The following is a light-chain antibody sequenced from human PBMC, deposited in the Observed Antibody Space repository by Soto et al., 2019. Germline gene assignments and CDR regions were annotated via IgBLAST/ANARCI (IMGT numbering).Light chain of an antibody. V-gene: IGLV3-1*01. CDR1: KLGDKY. J-gene: IGLJ2*01. CDR3: QAWDKNTVV. Sequence: SYELTQPPSVSVSPGQTASISCSGDKLGDKYGCWYQQKPGQSPVLVIYQDSKRPSGIPERFSGSNSGNTATLTISGTQAVDEADYYCQAWDKNTVVFGGGTKLTFL. CDR2: QDS.